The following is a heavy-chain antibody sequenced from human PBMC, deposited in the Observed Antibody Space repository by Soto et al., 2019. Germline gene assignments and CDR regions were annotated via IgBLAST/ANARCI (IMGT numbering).Heavy chain of an antibody. CDR2: INYSGTT. J-gene: IGHJ2*01. D-gene: IGHD3-10*02. CDR1: GASISRTSSY. CDR3: ARRANVPSWYFEL. Sequence: QVQLQESGPGLVKPSETLSLTCTVSGASISRTSSYWGGIAQPPGKGLEWMASINYSGTTYYNPSLKRRVTMSVDTSRNQFSLRLTSVTAADTGIYFCARRANVPSWYFELWGREKPVIVSS. V-gene: IGHV4-39*01.